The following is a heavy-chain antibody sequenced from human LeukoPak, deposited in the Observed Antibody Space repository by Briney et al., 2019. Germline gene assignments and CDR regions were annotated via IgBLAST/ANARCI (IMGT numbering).Heavy chain of an antibody. D-gene: IGHD6-13*01. V-gene: IGHV3-30*18. Sequence: ERSLRLSCAASGFTFSSYGMHWVRPAPGRGLEWVAVISYDGSNKYYVDSVKGRFTISRDNSKNTLYLQMNSLRVEDTAAYYCAKDRGSSSGYVDYWGQGTLVTVSS. CDR2: ISYDGSNK. J-gene: IGHJ4*02. CDR1: GFTFSSYG. CDR3: AKDRGSSSGYVDY.